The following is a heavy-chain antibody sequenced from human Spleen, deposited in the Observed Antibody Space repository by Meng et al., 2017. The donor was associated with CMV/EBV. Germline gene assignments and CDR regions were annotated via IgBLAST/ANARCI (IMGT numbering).Heavy chain of an antibody. CDR3: ARHDYIWGFDY. CDR1: VGDVRSTSCC. D-gene: IGHD3-10*02. J-gene: IGHJ4*02. V-gene: IGHV4-39*01. CDR2: IYYSGST. Sequence: VAVGDVRSTSCCWGGTRQPPGKGLECIGSIYYSGSTYYNPSLKSRVTISVDTSKNQFSLKLSSVTAADTAIYYGARHDYIWGFDYWGQGTLVTVSS.